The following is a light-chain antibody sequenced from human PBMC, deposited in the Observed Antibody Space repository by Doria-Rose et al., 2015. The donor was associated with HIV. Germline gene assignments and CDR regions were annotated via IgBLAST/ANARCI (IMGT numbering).Light chain of an antibody. CDR1: SSDVGGYNH. J-gene: IGLJ1*01. Sequence: QSITISCTGTSSDVGGYNHVSWYQQHPGKAPKLMIYEVSNRPSGVSNRFSGSKSGNTASLTISGLQAEDEADYYCSSYTSSISYVFGTGTKVTVL. CDR2: EVS. CDR3: SSYTSSISYV. V-gene: IGLV2-14*01.